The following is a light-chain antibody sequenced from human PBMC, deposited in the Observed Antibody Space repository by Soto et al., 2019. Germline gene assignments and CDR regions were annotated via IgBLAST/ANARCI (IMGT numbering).Light chain of an antibody. CDR1: QSVGSN. CDR3: QKYGSSPIN. J-gene: IGKJ5*01. V-gene: IGKV3-20*01. Sequence: SVMAPSPAPLSVSPGERGTLSCMARQSVGSNLAWYQQKPGQAPRLIIYGASTRATGIPARFSGSGSETDFTLTISRLEPEDFAVYYCQKYGSSPINCGQGTRLEIK. CDR2: GAS.